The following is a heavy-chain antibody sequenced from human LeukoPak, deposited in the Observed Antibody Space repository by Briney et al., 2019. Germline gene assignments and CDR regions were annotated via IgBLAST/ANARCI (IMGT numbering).Heavy chain of an antibody. J-gene: IGHJ4*02. CDR2: ISNNGGST. CDR3: ARIVSRAYYYDS. D-gene: IGHD3-22*01. CDR1: GFTFSSYA. Sequence: PGGSLRLSCAASGFTFSSYAMHRVRQAPGKGLEHVSAISNNGGSTYYANSVKGRFTISRDNSKNTLYLQMGSLRAEDMAVYYCARIVSRAYYYDSWGQGTLVTVSS. V-gene: IGHV3-64*01.